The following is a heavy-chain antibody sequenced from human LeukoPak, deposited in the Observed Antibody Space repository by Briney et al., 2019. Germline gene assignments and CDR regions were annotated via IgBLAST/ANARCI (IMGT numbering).Heavy chain of an antibody. CDR1: EFTFSSYA. V-gene: IGHV3-23*01. Sequence: GGSLRLSFPAPEFTFSSYAISWVRQAPGKGLDWASAIGGSGGSTYYADSVKGRFTISRDNSKNTLYLQMNSLRAEDTAVYYCAKGDRPLRYFDWLSHQFDYWGQGTLVTVSS. CDR2: IGGSGGST. J-gene: IGHJ4*02. D-gene: IGHD3-9*01. CDR3: AKGDRPLRYFDWLSHQFDY.